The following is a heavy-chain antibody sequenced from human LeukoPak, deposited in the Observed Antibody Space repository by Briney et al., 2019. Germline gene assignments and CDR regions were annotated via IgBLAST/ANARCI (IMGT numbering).Heavy chain of an antibody. CDR2: ISSSSSYI. CDR1: GFTFSSYS. J-gene: IGHJ3*02. D-gene: IGHD5-24*01. V-gene: IGHV3-21*01. Sequence: GGSLRLSCAASGFTFSSYSMNWVRQAPGKGLEWVSPISSSSSYIYYADSVRGRFTISRDNAKNSLYLQMNSLRAEDTAVYYCARDLVEMAADAFDIWGQGTMVTVSS. CDR3: ARDLVEMAADAFDI.